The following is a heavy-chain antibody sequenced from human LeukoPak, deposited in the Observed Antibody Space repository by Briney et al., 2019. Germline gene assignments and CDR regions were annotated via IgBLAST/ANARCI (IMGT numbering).Heavy chain of an antibody. V-gene: IGHV3-30-3*01. D-gene: IGHD5-24*01. CDR3: ATRGAGYNWAPFDF. CDR2: ISSDGSNT. J-gene: IGHJ4*02. CDR1: GFTFSISA. Sequence: GGSLRLSCAASGFTFSISALHWVRQPPGKGLDWVAVISSDGSNTNYAGSVKGRFTISRDNSKNTLYLQMNSLRSEDTAVYYCATRGAGYNWAPFDFWGQGTLVTVSS.